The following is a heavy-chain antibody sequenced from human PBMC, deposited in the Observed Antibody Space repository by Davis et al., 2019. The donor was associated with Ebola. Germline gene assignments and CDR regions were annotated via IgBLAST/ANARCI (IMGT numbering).Heavy chain of an antibody. CDR1: GFTFSSSW. CDR2: IKADGSAK. V-gene: IGHV3-7*01. J-gene: IGHJ6*02. CDR3: AREGGGVSSIYYYGMDV. D-gene: IGHD6-13*01. Sequence: GESLKISCAASGFTFSSSWMTWVRQAPEKGLEWVATIKADGSAKYYADSVKGRFTISRDNSKNTLYLQMNSLRAEDTAVYYCAREGGGVSSIYYYGMDVWSQGTTVTVSS.